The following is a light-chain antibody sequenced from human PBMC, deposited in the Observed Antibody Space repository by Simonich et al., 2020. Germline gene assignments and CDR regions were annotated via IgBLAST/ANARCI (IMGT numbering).Light chain of an antibody. J-gene: IGLJ2*01. CDR3: SSYTSSSTLV. CDR2: DVS. V-gene: IGLV2-14*01. Sequence: QSALTQPASVSGSPGQSITISCTGTSSDVGGYNYVSWYQQHPGKAPKLMNYDVSKQSSGVANRFSGSKSGNTASLTISGLQAEDEADYYCSSYTSSSTLVFGGGTKLTVL. CDR1: SSDVGGYNY.